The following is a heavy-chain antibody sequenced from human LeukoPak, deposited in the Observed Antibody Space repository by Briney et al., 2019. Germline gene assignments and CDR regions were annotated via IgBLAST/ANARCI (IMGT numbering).Heavy chain of an antibody. CDR2: IIPIFGTA. CDR1: GGTFSSYA. CDR3: ARSGGDYKNFDY. V-gene: IGHV1-69*06. D-gene: IGHD2-21*02. J-gene: IGHJ4*02. Sequence: GASVTVSCKASGGTFSSYAISWVRQAPGQGLEWMGGIIPIFGTANYAQKFQGRVTVTADKSTSTAYMELSSLRSEDTAVYYCARSGGDYKNFDYWGQGTLVTVSS.